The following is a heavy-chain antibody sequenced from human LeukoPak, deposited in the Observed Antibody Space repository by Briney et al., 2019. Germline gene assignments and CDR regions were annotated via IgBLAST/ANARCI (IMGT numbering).Heavy chain of an antibody. Sequence: GGSLRLSCIASGFTFNNYAMSWVRQAPGKGLEWVSAISGSGGSTYYADSVKGRFAISRDNSKNTLYLQVNSLRAEDTAVYYCARRYITVFGVVTSTPDDYWGQGTLVTVSS. CDR3: ARRYITVFGVVTSTPDDY. J-gene: IGHJ4*02. V-gene: IGHV3-23*01. D-gene: IGHD3-3*01. CDR1: GFTFNNYA. CDR2: ISGSGGST.